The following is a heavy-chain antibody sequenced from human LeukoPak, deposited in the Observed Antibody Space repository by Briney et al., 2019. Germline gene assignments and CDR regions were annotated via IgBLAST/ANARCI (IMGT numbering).Heavy chain of an antibody. V-gene: IGHV3-23*01. CDR1: GFTFSSYA. J-gene: IGHJ4*02. CDR2: ISGSGGST. D-gene: IGHD6-6*01. CDR3: AKDLVRIAARPRFDY. Sequence: GGSLRLSGAASGFTFSSYAMSWVRQAPGKGLEWVSAISGSGGSTYYADSVKGRFTISRDNSKNTLYLQMNSLRAEDTAVYYCAKDLVRIAARPRFDYWGQGTLVTVSS.